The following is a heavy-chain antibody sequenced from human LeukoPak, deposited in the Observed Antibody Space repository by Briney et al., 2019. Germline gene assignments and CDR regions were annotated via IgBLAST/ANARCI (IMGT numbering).Heavy chain of an antibody. D-gene: IGHD6-13*01. J-gene: IGHJ4*02. CDR2: ISYDGRNK. CDR1: GFTFSSYA. CDR3: ARVNSYSSSWYRGLDY. V-gene: IGHV3-30*04. Sequence: PGGSLRLSCVASGFTFSSYAMHWVRQAPGKGLEWVAVISYDGRNKYFADSVKGRFTISRDNSKNTLYLQMNSLRAEDTAVYYCARVNSYSSSWYRGLDYWRQGTLVTVSS.